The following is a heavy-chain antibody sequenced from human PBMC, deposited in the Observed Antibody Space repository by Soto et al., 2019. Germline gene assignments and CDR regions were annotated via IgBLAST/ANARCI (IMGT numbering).Heavy chain of an antibody. CDR2: IYYTGNT. CDR1: GGSMTSYY. J-gene: IGHJ4*02. V-gene: IGHV4-59*08. Sequence: PSETLSLTCTVSGGSMTSYYWSWIRQPPGKGLEWIGFIYYTGNTKYNPSLKSRVTISVDTSKNLFSLKLKSVTAADTAVYYCARRIIAIEIFDSWGQGTEVTVSS. CDR3: ARRIIAIEIFDS. D-gene: IGHD3-10*01.